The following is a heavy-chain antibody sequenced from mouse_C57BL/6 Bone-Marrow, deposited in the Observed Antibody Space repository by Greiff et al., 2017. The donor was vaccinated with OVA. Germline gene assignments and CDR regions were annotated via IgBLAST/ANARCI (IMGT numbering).Heavy chain of an antibody. V-gene: IGHV2-5*01. CDR3: AKDYGSRRDAMDY. D-gene: IGHD1-1*01. CDR1: GFSLTSYG. Sequence: QVQLQQSGPGLVQPSQSLSITCTVSGFSLTSYGVHWVRQSPGKGLEWLGVLCRGGSTDYNAAFMSRLSITKDNSKSQVFFKMNSLQADDAAVYYCAKDYGSRRDAMDYWGQGTSVTASS. CDR2: LCRGGST. J-gene: IGHJ4*01.